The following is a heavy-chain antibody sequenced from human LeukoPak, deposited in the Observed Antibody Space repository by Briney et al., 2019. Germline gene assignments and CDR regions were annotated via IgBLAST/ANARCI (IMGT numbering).Heavy chain of an antibody. V-gene: IGHV3-7*01. Sequence: PGGSLRLSCVASGFTFRNYWMSWVRQAPGKGMEWVANIKEDGSERHYGESVKGRFTISRDNAKNLLYLHMNSLRPEDTAVYYCASRFFDIWGQGTMVTVSS. CDR3: ASRFFDI. J-gene: IGHJ3*02. CDR2: IKEDGSER. CDR1: GFTFRNYW.